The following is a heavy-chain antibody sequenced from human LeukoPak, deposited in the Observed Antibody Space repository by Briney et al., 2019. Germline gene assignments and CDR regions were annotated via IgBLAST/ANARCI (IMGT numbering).Heavy chain of an antibody. CDR3: ARTNPVYGDYDY. Sequence: PGGSLRLSCAASGFSFNNNYMSWVRQAPGKGLQWVSVMFPDGRTYYADSVKGRFTISRDLARNTLLLQMHSLRADDTAVHYCARTNPVYGDYDYWGQGTLVTVSS. D-gene: IGHD4-17*01. V-gene: IGHV3-53*01. J-gene: IGHJ4*02. CDR1: GFSFNNNY. CDR2: MFPDGRT.